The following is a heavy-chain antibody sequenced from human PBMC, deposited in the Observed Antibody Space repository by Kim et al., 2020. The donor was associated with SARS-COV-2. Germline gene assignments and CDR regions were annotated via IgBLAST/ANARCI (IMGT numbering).Heavy chain of an antibody. CDR3: VKRAVDGSDDFDI. Sequence: YPDSVKGRLTISGDNSKKTLYLKMSSLRAEDTTVYYCVKRAVDGSDDFDIWGKGTMVTVSS. D-gene: IGHD6-19*01. J-gene: IGHJ3*02. V-gene: IGHV3-64D*06.